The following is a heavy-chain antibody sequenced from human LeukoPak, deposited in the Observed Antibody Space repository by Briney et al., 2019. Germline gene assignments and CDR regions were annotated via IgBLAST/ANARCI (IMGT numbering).Heavy chain of an antibody. CDR3: ARVGDSATYFDY. D-gene: IGHD2-21*02. CDR1: GASISSFY. V-gene: IGHV4-4*07. CDR2: VFTSGNN. Sequence: SETLSLTCTVSGASISSFYWSWIRQPAGKGLEWIGRVFTSGNNNYNPARKNQVIMSEIRSKNHFSLKLSSVAAADRAVYYCARVGDSATYFDYWGQGTLVTVSS. J-gene: IGHJ4*02.